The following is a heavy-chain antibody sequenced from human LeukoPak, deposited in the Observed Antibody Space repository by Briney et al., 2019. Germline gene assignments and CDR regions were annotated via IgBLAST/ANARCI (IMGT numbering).Heavy chain of an antibody. Sequence: GVSLRLSXKGSGYSFTSYWIGWVRQIPGKGLEWMGIICPGDSDTRYSPSFQGQVTISADKSISTAYLQWSSLKASDTAMYYCARHDSSGYYADYWGQGTLVTVSS. CDR2: ICPGDSDT. CDR3: ARHDSSGYYADY. J-gene: IGHJ4*02. D-gene: IGHD3-22*01. CDR1: GYSFTSYW. V-gene: IGHV5-51*01.